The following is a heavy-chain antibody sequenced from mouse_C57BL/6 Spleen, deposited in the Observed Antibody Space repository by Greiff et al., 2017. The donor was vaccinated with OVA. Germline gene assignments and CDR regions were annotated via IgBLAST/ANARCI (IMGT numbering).Heavy chain of an antibody. CDR1: GYTFTDYN. Sequence: VQLQQSGPELVKPGASVKIPCKASGYTFTDYNMDWVKQSHGKSLEWIGDINPNNGGTIYNQKFKGKATLTVDKSSSTAYMELRSLTSEDTAVYYCARTQDTTRDYYAMDYWGQGTSVTVSS. V-gene: IGHV1-18*01. J-gene: IGHJ4*01. D-gene: IGHD2-12*01. CDR3: ARTQDTTRDYYAMDY. CDR2: INPNNGGT.